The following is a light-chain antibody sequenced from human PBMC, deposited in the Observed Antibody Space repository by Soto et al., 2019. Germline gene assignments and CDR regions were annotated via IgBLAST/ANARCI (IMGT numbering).Light chain of an antibody. CDR2: KAS. V-gene: IGKV1-5*03. CDR3: QQYNPYSPWT. J-gene: IGKJ1*01. CDR1: QSITGW. Sequence: DIQMTQSPSTLSASVGDRVTITCRASQSITGWLAWFQQKPGKAPKLLISKASRLESGVPSRFSGSGSETEFTLSISGLQPDDFATYYCQQYNPYSPWTFGQGTKAEIK.